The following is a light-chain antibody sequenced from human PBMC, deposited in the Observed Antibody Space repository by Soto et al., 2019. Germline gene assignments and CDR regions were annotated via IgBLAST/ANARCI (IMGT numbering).Light chain of an antibody. CDR2: GES. J-gene: IGKJ2*03. CDR3: QQYNAWPRYS. Sequence: VVMSLSPATLSASPGQRVILSCRASQIIGSNLAWYKQRPGQARRILMYGESTRATETPARFSGSGSATDFTLSISCLQSVDFAVYYGQQYNAWPRYSFRQGTKV. V-gene: IGKV3-15*01. CDR1: QIIGSN.